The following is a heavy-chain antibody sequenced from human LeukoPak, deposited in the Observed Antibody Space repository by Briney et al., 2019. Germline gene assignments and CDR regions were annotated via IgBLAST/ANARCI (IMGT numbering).Heavy chain of an antibody. CDR3: ARGGGYASPIGY. CDR1: GGSISTYY. Sequence: TSSETLSLTCTLSGGSISTYYWSWIRRPPGKGLEWIGYIYHSGSTNYNPSLKSRVTISVDTSKNQFSLKLSSVTAADTAVYYCARGGGYASPIGYWGQGALVTVSS. CDR2: IYHSGST. V-gene: IGHV4-59*01. J-gene: IGHJ4*02. D-gene: IGHD5-12*01.